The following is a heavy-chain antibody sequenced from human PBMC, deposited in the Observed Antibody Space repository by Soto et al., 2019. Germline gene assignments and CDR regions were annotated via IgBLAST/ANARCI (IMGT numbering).Heavy chain of an antibody. CDR1: GYTLTELS. Sequence: EASVKVSCKVSGYTLTELSMHWLRQAPGKGLEWMGGFDPEDGETIYAQKFQGRVTMTEDTSTDTAYMELSSLRSEDTAVYYCATEQWLAPHSFDYWGQGTLVTVSS. J-gene: IGHJ4*02. CDR2: FDPEDGET. D-gene: IGHD6-19*01. CDR3: ATEQWLAPHSFDY. V-gene: IGHV1-24*01.